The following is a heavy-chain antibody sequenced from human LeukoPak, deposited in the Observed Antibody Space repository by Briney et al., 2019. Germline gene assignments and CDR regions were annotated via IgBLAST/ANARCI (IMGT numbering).Heavy chain of an antibody. CDR2: ITGSDDNT. CDR3: AKCMYSGHRRNIFDY. V-gene: IGHV3-23*01. J-gene: IGHJ4*02. CDR1: GFTFSSYA. Sequence: GGSLRLSCAGSGFTFSSYAMSWVRQAPGKGLEWVSVITGSDDNTYYADSVKGRFTISRDNSKNTLDLQMNSLRADDTAIYYCAKCMYSGHRRNIFDYWGKGTLVTVSS. D-gene: IGHD1-26*01.